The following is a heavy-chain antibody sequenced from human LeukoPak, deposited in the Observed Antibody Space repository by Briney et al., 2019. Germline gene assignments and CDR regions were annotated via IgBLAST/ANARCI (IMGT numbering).Heavy chain of an antibody. CDR2: ISFDGSIE. CDR3: AKDSDIAVAGSDDALDV. J-gene: IGHJ3*01. CDR1: GFTFSSYG. Sequence: GRSLRLSCAASGFTFSSYGMHWVRQTPGKGLEWVALISFDGSIEYYVDSVKGRFTTSRDNSKNTLFLQMNSLRPEDTAVYYCAKDSDIAVAGSDDALDVWGQGTMVTVSS. V-gene: IGHV3-30*18. D-gene: IGHD6-19*01.